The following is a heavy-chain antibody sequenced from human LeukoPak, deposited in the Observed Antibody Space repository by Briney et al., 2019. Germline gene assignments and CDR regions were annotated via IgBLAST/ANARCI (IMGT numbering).Heavy chain of an antibody. Sequence: SETLSLTCGVSGGAITNYYWSWIRQPPGKGLEWIGYIYYSGSTNYNPSLKSRVTISVDTSKNQFSLKLSSVTAADTAVYYCASSPLNKYCSGGSCYDYWGQGTLVTVSS. CDR2: IYYSGST. D-gene: IGHD2-15*01. CDR1: GGAITNYY. CDR3: ASSPLNKYCSGGSCYDY. J-gene: IGHJ4*02. V-gene: IGHV4-59*01.